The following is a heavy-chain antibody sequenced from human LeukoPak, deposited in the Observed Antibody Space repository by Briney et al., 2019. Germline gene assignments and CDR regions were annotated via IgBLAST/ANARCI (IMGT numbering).Heavy chain of an antibody. V-gene: IGHV3-15*01. J-gene: IGHJ4*02. D-gene: IGHD3-10*01. CDR3: TTDFLGAYYYGSGSYYNSDY. Sequence: PGGSLRLSCAASGFTFSNAWMSWVRQAPGKGLEWVGRIKSKTDGGTTDYAAAVKGRITISRDDSKNTLYLQMNSLKTEDTAVYYCTTDFLGAYYYGSGSYYNSDYWGQGTLVTVSS. CDR2: IKSKTDGGTT. CDR1: GFTFSNAW.